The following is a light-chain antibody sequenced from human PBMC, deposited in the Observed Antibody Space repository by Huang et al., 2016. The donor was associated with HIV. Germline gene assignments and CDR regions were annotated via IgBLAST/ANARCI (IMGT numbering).Light chain of an antibody. J-gene: IGKJ1*01. CDR3: QQRSNRLTWT. CDR1: QSVSSQ. V-gene: IGKV3-11*01. Sequence: EIVLTQYPATLSLSPGERATLSCRASQSVSSQLAWYHKKPGKAPRLLIEDASDRAPGTPARCSGSGSATDFTLTISSLEHEDFAVYYCQQRSNRLTWTFGQGTKVEIK. CDR2: DAS.